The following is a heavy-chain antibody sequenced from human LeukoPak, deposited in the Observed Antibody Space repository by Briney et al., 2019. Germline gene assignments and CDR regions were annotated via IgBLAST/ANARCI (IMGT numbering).Heavy chain of an antibody. CDR3: AKEVDGDLDY. CDR2: VAYDGSYN. D-gene: IGHD4-17*01. V-gene: IGHV3-30*18. CDR1: GFTFRNYN. J-gene: IGHJ4*02. Sequence: PGRSLRLSCAASGFTFRNYNMHWVRQAPGKGLEWVALVAYDGSYNYYANSVRGRFTISRDNSKNTMYLQMNSLRAEDTAVYYCAKEVDGDLDYWGQGTLVTVSS.